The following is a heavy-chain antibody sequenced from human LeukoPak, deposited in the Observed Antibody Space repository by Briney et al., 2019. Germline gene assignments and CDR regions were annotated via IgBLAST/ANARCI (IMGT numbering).Heavy chain of an antibody. Sequence: ASVKVSCKASGYTFTMYGISWVRQTPGQGHERIGWISPYNGNTNYADTVQDRVTMTPDTSTTTADMELRSLRSDDTAVYYCAGGYGDYDYWGQGTLVIVSS. J-gene: IGHJ4*02. CDR1: GYTFTMYG. CDR3: AGGYGDYDY. D-gene: IGHD4-17*01. V-gene: IGHV1-18*04. CDR2: ISPYNGNT.